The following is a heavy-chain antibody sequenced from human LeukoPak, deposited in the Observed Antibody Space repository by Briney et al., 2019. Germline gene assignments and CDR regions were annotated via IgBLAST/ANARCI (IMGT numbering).Heavy chain of an antibody. CDR3: ARVGWGVDFGGGFDP. CDR2: ISHDTFNR. V-gene: IGHV3-30*04. D-gene: IGHD3-16*01. Sequence: GTSLRLSCVGSGFSISGYAMHWVRQAPGKGLEWVAIISHDTFNRLYADSVRGRFTISRDNSKYTVDLQMDSLRVEDTAVFYCARVGWGVDFGGGFDPWGQGTLVTVSS. CDR1: GFSISGYA. J-gene: IGHJ5*02.